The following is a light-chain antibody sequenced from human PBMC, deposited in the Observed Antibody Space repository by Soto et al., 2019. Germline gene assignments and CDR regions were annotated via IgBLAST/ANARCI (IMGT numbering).Light chain of an antibody. Sequence: QSVLTQPASVSGSPGQSINISCTGTSNDVGSYDLVSWYQLHPGKAPKLVIYEANKRPSGISNRFSVSKSGNTASLTISGLQAEDEANYYCCSYPRGRLWVFGGGTKVTVL. V-gene: IGLV2-23*01. CDR3: CSYPRGRLWV. J-gene: IGLJ3*02. CDR1: SNDVGSYDL. CDR2: EAN.